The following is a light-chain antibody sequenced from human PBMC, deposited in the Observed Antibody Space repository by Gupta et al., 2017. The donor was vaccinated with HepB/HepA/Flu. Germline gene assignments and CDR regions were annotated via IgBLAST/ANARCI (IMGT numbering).Light chain of an antibody. CDR3: NSRDSSGNHVV. CDR2: GKN. Sequence: SSELTPAPAVSVALGQTVRITCQGDTLRSYYASWYQQKPGQAPVLVIYGKNNRPSGIPDRFSGSSSGNTASLTITGAEAEDEADYYCNSRDSSGNHVVFGGGTKVTVL. J-gene: IGLJ2*01. CDR1: TLRSYY. V-gene: IGLV3-19*01.